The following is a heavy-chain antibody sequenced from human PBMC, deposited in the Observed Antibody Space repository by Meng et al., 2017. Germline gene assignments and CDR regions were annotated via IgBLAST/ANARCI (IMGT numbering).Heavy chain of an antibody. D-gene: IGHD1-26*01. CDR2: INTNTGNP. J-gene: IGHJ4*02. CDR1: GYNFTSYA. Sequence: LLQSGFELEKRGALVNVSFKASGYNFTSYAINWGRQAPGQGLEWMGWINTNTGNPTYAQGFTGRFVFSLDTSVSTAYLQISSLKAEDTAVYYCASEGRVDFDYWGQGTLVTVSS. V-gene: IGHV7-4-1*02. CDR3: ASEGRVDFDY.